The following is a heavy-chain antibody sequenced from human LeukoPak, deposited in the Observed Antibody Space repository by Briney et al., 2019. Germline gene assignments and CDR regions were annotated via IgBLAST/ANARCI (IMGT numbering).Heavy chain of an antibody. CDR2: ISGSGGST. J-gene: IGHJ4*02. Sequence: GGSLRLSCAASGFTFSRYGMSWVRQAPGKGLEWVSAISGSGGSTYYADSVKGRFTISRDNSMNTLYLQINSLRAEDTAVYYCAKRDDYVWVSAALIDYWGQGTLVTVSS. D-gene: IGHD3-16*01. CDR3: AKRDDYVWVSAALIDY. V-gene: IGHV3-23*01. CDR1: GFTFSRYG.